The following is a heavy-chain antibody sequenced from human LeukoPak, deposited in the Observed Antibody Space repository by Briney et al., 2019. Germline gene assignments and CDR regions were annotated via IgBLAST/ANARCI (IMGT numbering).Heavy chain of an antibody. CDR2: ISSGTYV. V-gene: IGHV3-21*01. Sequence: RGSLRLSCAASGFTFSSYEMNWVRQAPGKGLEWVSSISSGTYVYYADSVKGRFTISRDNAKNSLSLQMNSLRADDAAVYYCARASSKQLAGYLPDGFDIWGQGTMVTVSS. J-gene: IGHJ3*02. D-gene: IGHD3-9*01. CDR1: GFTFSSYE. CDR3: ARASSKQLAGYLPDGFDI.